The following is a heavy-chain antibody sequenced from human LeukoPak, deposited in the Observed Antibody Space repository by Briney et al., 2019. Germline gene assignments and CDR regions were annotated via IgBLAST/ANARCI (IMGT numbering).Heavy chain of an antibody. V-gene: IGHV3-7*01. J-gene: IGHJ4*02. Sequence: GGSLRLSCVASGFTFSSYWMSWVRQAPGKGLEWVANIKQAGSEKYYVDSVKGRFTISSDNAKNSLHLQMNSLRAEDTAVYYCARDPLDYWGQGTLVTVSS. CDR3: ARDPLDY. CDR2: IKQAGSEK. CDR1: GFTFSSYW.